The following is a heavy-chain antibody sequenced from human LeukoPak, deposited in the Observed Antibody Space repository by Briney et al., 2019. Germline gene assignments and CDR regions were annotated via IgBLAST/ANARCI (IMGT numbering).Heavy chain of an antibody. CDR2: ISWNSGSI. J-gene: IGHJ4*02. D-gene: IGHD1-7*01. V-gene: IGHV3-9*01. CDR3: AREAGTSDY. CDR1: GFTFDDYA. Sequence: PGRSLRLSCAASGFTFDDYAMHWVRQAPGKGLEWVSGISWNSGSIGYADSVKGRFTISRDNAKNSLYLQMNSLRAEDTAVYYCAREAGTSDYWGQGTLVTVSS.